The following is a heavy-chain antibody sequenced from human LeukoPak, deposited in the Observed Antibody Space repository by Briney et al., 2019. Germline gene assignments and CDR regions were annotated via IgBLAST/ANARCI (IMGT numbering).Heavy chain of an antibody. V-gene: IGHV4-59*12. CDR1: GGSISSYY. CDR3: ARDIIVVVIMGDNWFDP. CDR2: IYYSGST. D-gene: IGHD3-22*01. J-gene: IGHJ5*02. Sequence: PSETLSLTCTVSGGSISSYYWSWIRQPPGKGLEWIGYIYYSGSTNYNPSLKSRVTISVDTSKNQFSLKLSSVTAADTAVYYCARDIIVVVIMGDNWFDPWGQGTLVTVSS.